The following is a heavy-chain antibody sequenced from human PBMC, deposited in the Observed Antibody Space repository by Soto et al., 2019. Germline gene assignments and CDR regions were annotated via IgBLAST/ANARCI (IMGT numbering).Heavy chain of an antibody. CDR1: GGSISSSNW. CDR2: IYHSGST. V-gene: IGHV4-4*02. CDR3: ASLMGSGSYYRGSDY. D-gene: IGHD1-26*01. J-gene: IGHJ4*02. Sequence: QVQLQESGPGLVKPSGTLSLTCAVSGGSISSSNWWSWVRQPPGKGLEWIGEIYHSGSTNYNPSLKSRVTISVDKSKNQFSLKLGSVTAADTAVYYCASLMGSGSYYRGSDYWGPGTLVTVSS.